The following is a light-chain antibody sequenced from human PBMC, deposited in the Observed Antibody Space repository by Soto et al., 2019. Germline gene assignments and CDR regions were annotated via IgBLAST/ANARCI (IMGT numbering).Light chain of an antibody. J-gene: IGKJ1*01. V-gene: IGKV3-20*01. Sequence: EIVLTQSPGTLALSPGERATLSCRASQSVSTNNLAWYQRKPGQAPRLLIYGASSRATDIPARFSGSGSGTDFTLTITRLEPEDFAVYSCQHYGSSPPKFGQGTKVEIK. CDR2: GAS. CDR1: QSVSTNN. CDR3: QHYGSSPPK.